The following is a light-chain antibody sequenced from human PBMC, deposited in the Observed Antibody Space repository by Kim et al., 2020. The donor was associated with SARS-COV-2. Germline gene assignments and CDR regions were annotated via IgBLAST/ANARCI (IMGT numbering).Light chain of an antibody. V-gene: IGLV2-11*03. CDR2: DGN. CDR3: SSYVGTHTVV. J-gene: IGLJ2*01. Sequence: GHSVTISCTGTRSDSGGYNYIRWYQQQPGKAHKLMMYDGNKRPSGVPDRFAGTKSGNTASQTISGLQAEDEADYYCSSYVGTHTVVFGGGTKVTVL. CDR1: RSDSGGYNY.